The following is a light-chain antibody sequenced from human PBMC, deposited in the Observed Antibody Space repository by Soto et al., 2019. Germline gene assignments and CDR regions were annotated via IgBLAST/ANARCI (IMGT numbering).Light chain of an antibody. CDR1: EDISTW. J-gene: IGKJ5*01. CDR2: AAS. CDR3: QHADSFPLIT. Sequence: DIQMTQSPSSVSASVGDRVTITCRSSEDISTWLAWYQQKPGKAPKLLIYAASSLQSGVPSRFSGRGSGTDFTLTISSLQPEDFATYYCQHADSFPLITFGQGKRLDIK. V-gene: IGKV1-12*01.